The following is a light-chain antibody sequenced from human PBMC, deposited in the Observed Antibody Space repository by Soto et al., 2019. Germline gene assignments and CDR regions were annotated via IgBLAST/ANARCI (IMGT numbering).Light chain of an antibody. Sequence: DIQMIQSPSSLSASVGDRVTITCRASQSIVTYLNWYLQKPGKAPKLLIYAASNLQSGVPSRFSGSGSGTEFTLTISSLEPEDFGTYYCQQSYKMPSFGQGTRLEIK. J-gene: IGKJ5*01. CDR1: QSIVTY. CDR3: QQSYKMPS. V-gene: IGKV1-39*01. CDR2: AAS.